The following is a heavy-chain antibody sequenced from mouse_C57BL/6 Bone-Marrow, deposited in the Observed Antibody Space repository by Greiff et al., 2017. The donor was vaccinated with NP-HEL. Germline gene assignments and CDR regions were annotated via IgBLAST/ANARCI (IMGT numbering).Heavy chain of an antibody. CDR2: IDPSDSYT. V-gene: IGHV1-59*01. CDR3: ARPAYYKAWFSY. J-gene: IGHJ3*01. D-gene: IGHD2-12*01. CDR1: GYTFTSYW. Sequence: VQLQQPGAELVRPGTSVKLSCKASGYTFTSYWMHWVKQRPGQGLEWIGAIDPSDSYTNYNQKFKGKATLTVDTSSSTAYMQLSSLNSEESAVSYYARPAYYKAWFSYWGQGTLVTVSA.